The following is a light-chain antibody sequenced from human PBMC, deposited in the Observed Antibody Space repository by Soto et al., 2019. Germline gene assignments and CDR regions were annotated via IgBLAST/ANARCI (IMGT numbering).Light chain of an antibody. CDR3: HHYHSYWT. CDR1: QNIRSR. Sequence: DFQMTQSPSTLSASVGDRVTITCRASQNIRSRLAWFQQKPGKAPKLLIYDASSLESGVPQRFSGSGSGTVYTLIISRLQTDDFSMYYCHHYHSYWTFGQGTKVE. J-gene: IGKJ1*01. CDR2: DAS. V-gene: IGKV1-5*01.